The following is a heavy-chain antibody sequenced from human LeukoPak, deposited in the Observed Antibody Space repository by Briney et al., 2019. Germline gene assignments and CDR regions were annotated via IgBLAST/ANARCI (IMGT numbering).Heavy chain of an antibody. J-gene: IGHJ5*02. CDR2: ISAYNGNT. Sequence: ASVTVSCKASGYTFTSYGISWVRQAPGQGLEWMGWISAYNGNTNYAQKLQGRVTMTTDTSTSTAYMELRSLRSEDTAVYYCARRDLLYYYDSSGYYVGGQFDPWGQGTLVTVSS. V-gene: IGHV1-18*01. CDR1: GYTFTSYG. D-gene: IGHD3-22*01. CDR3: ARRDLLYYYDSSGYYVGGQFDP.